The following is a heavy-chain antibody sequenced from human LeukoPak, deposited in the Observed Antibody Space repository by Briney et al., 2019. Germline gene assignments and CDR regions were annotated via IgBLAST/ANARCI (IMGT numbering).Heavy chain of an antibody. J-gene: IGHJ6*04. CDR3: AKVQLPYYYYYYSMDV. D-gene: IGHD2-2*01. CDR1: GFTVSSNY. V-gene: IGHV3-53*01. CDR2: IYSGGST. Sequence: GGSLRLSCAASGFTVSSNYMSWVRQAPGKGLEWVSVIYSGGSTYYADSVKGRFTISRDNSKNTLYLQMNSLRAEDTAVYYCAKVQLPYYYYYYSMDVWGKGTTVTVSS.